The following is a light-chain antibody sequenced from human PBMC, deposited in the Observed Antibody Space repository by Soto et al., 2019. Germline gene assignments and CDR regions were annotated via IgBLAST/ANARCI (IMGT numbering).Light chain of an antibody. J-gene: IGKJ1*01. V-gene: IGKV4-1*01. CDR1: QSLLYSSNNKNY. CDR3: QQYYSSPTWT. Sequence: DIVMTQSPDSLPVSLGERATINCKSSQSLLYSSNNKNYLAWYQQKPGQPPKLLIFWASTRESGVPDRFSGSGSGTDFTLTISRLQAEDVAVYYCQQYYSSPTWTFGQGTKVEIK. CDR2: WAS.